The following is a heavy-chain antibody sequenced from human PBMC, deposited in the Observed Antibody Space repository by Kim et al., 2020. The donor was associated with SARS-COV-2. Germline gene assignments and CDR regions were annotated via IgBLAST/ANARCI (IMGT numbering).Heavy chain of an antibody. J-gene: IGHJ4*02. D-gene: IGHD1-1*01. CDR2: GSTI. V-gene: IGHV3-48*03. CDR3: ARIRYGYS. Sequence: GSTIYYADSVKGRFTITRDNAKNPLYLQMNSLRAEDTAVYYCARIRYGYSWGQGTLVTVSS.